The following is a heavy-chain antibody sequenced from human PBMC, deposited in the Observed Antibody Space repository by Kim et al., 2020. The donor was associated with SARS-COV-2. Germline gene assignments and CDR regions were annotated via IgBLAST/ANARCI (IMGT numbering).Heavy chain of an antibody. V-gene: IGHV4-39*01. D-gene: IGHD1-26*01. CDR3: ARGGADNWFDP. CDR1: GGSISSSSYY. CDR2: IYYSGST. J-gene: IGHJ5*02. Sequence: SDTLSLTCTVSGGSISSSSYYWGWIRQPPGKGLEWIGSIYYSGSTYYNPSLKSRVTISVDTSKNQFSLKLSSVTAADTAVYYCARGGADNWFDPWGQGTL.